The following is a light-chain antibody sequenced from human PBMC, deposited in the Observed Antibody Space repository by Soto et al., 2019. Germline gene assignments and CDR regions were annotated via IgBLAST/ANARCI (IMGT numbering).Light chain of an antibody. V-gene: IGKV3-15*01. CDR3: QRYNNWPLT. CDR1: QGIGDT. J-gene: IGKJ4*01. Sequence: EIIMTQSPATLSVSPGEGATLSCRASQGIGDTLAWYQHKPGQTPRLLIYDTSTRDTGVPARFSGSRSGTEFTLTINRLQSEDFAVYYCQRYNNWPLTFGGGTKVDIK. CDR2: DTS.